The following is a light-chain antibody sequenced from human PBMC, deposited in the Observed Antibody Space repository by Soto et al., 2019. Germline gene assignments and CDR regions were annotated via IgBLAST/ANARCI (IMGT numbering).Light chain of an antibody. CDR3: YSYTSSSTRV. V-gene: IGLV2-11*01. CDR2: DVT. Sequence: QSVLTQPRSVSGSPGQSVTISCTGSSSDVGGYNYVSWYQQHPGKAPKVLIYDVTKRPSGVPDRFSGSKSGNTASLTISGLQAEDEADYYCYSYTSSSTRVFGTGTKVTVL. J-gene: IGLJ1*01. CDR1: SSDVGGYNY.